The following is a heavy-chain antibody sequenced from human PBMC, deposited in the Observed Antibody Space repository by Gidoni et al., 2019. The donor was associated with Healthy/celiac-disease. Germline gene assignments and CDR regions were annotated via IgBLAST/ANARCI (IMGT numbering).Heavy chain of an antibody. V-gene: IGHV4-38-2*02. J-gene: IGHJ2*01. CDR1: GYSISSGYY. D-gene: IGHD3-3*01. CDR3: ALLLGGYDFWSGYFPYWYFDL. Sequence: QVQLQESGPGLVKPSETLSLTCTVAGYSISSGYYWGWIRQPPGKGLEWIGSIYHSGSTYYNPSLKSRVTISVDTSKNQFSLKLSSVTAADTAVYYCALLLGGYDFWSGYFPYWYFDLWGRGTLVTVSS. CDR2: IYHSGST.